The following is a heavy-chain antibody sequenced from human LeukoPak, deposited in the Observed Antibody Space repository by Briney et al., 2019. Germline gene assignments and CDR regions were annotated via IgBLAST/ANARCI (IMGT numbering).Heavy chain of an antibody. V-gene: IGHV1-46*01. CDR3: ARDDYIAVAGY. J-gene: IGHJ4*02. Sequence: PGGSLRLSCAPSGFTLSRHGMHWVRQAPGQGLEWMGIINPSGGSTSYAQKFQGRVTMTRDTSTSTVYMELSSLRSEDTAVYYCARDDYIAVAGYWGQGTLVTVSS. CDR1: GFTLSRHG. CDR2: INPSGGST. D-gene: IGHD6-19*01.